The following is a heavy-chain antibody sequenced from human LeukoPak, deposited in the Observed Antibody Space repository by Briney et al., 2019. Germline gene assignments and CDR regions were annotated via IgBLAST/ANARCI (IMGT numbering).Heavy chain of an antibody. CDR2: MNPNSGNT. Sequence: ASVKVSCKASGYTFTSYDINWVRQATGQGLEWMGWMNPNSGNTGYAQKFQGRVTITRNTSISTAYMELSSLRSEDTAVYYCARFTPRLSREKFDYWGQGTLVTVSS. V-gene: IGHV1-8*03. CDR3: ARFTPRLSREKFDY. CDR1: GYTFTSYD. D-gene: IGHD3-3*02. J-gene: IGHJ4*02.